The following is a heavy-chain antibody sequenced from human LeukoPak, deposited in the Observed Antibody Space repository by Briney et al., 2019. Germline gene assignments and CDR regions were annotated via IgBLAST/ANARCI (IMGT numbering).Heavy chain of an antibody. CDR1: GGSISSSSYY. CDR3: ARGVGDYYDSSGYKVPYWYFDL. Sequence: PSETLSLTCTVSGGSISSSSYYWGWISQPPGKALAWIGSIYYSGRTYYNPSLKSRVTISVDTSKNQFSLKLSSVTAADTAVYYCARGVGDYYDSSGYKVPYWYFDLWGRGTLVTVSS. V-gene: IGHV4-39*07. CDR2: IYYSGRT. D-gene: IGHD3-22*01. J-gene: IGHJ2*01.